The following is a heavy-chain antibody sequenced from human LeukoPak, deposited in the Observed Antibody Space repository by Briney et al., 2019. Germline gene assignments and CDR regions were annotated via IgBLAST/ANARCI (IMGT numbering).Heavy chain of an antibody. V-gene: IGHV1-69*04. CDR1: GGTFSSYA. CDR2: IIPIPGIA. D-gene: IGHD5-18*01. J-gene: IGHJ4*02. CDR3: ARARGTPGVANSYEDY. Sequence: GASVKVSCKASGGTFSSYAISWVRQAPGQGLEWMGRIIPIPGIANYAQKFQGRVTITADKSTSTAYMELSSLRSEDTAVYYCARARGTPGVANSYEDYWGQGTLVTVSS.